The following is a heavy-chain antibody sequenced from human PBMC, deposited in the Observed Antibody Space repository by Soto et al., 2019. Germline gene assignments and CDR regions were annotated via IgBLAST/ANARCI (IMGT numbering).Heavy chain of an antibody. CDR2: ISVGDIA. J-gene: IGHJ2*01. D-gene: IGHD1-1*01. CDR1: EFSFVAYA. V-gene: IGHV3-23*01. CDR3: VKDGARTDIGPQRYFDV. Sequence: PGGSLRLSCAASEFSFVAYALAWVRQAPGKGLEWVAAISVGDIAYFGDSVRGRFTISRDNSKNTGYLQMNSLRVDDTAVYYCVKDGARTDIGPQRYFDVWGRGTLVTVSS.